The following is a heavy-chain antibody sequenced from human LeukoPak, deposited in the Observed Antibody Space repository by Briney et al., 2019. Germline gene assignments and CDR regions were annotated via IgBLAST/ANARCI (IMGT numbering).Heavy chain of an antibody. D-gene: IGHD6-19*01. Sequence: SETLSLTCTVSGGSISSSSYYWGWIRQPPGKGLEWIGSIYYSGSTYYNPSLKSRVTISVDTSKNQFSLKLSSVTAADTAVYYCASLYSSGWYYIEDYWGQGTLVTVSS. CDR1: GGSISSSSYY. CDR2: IYYSGST. CDR3: ASLYSSGWYYIEDY. J-gene: IGHJ4*02. V-gene: IGHV4-39*01.